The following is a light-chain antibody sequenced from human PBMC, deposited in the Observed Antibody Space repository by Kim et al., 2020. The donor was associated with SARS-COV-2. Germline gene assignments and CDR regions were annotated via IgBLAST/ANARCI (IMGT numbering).Light chain of an antibody. J-gene: IGKJ1*01. V-gene: IGKV3-15*01. CDR1: HSVSSN. Sequence: EIVMTQSPATLSVSPGERATLSCRASHSVSSNLAWYQQKPGQAPRLLIYDASTRATGIPARFSGSGSGAEFTLTISSLQSEDFALYYCQQCNNWPPTFGQGTKVDIK. CDR3: QQCNNWPPT. CDR2: DAS.